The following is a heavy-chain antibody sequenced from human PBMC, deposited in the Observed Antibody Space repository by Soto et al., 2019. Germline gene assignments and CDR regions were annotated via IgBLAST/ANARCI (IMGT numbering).Heavy chain of an antibody. J-gene: IGHJ5*02. CDR3: ARSPDGLDCSGGSCYVDWFDP. D-gene: IGHD2-15*01. CDR1: GGSISSGGYY. CDR2: IYYSGST. V-gene: IGHV4-31*03. Sequence: TLSLTCTVSGGSISSGGYYWSWIRQHPGKGLEWIGYIYYSGSTYYNPSLKSRVTISVDTSKNQFSLKLSSVTAADTAVYYCARSPDGLDCSGGSCYVDWFDPWGQGTLVTVSS.